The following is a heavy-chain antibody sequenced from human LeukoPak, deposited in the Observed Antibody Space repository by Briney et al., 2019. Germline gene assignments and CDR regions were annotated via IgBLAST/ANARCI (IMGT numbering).Heavy chain of an antibody. CDR1: GGSISSSSYY. CDR2: IYYSGST. V-gene: IGHV4-39*07. CDR3: ARFLRAVATSRDFDY. J-gene: IGHJ4*02. Sequence: SETLSLTCTVSGGSISSSSYYWGWIRQPPGKGLEWIGSIYYSGSTYYNPSLKSRVTISVDTSKNQFSLKLSSVTAADTAVYYCARFLRAVATSRDFDYWGQGTLVTVSS. D-gene: IGHD6-19*01.